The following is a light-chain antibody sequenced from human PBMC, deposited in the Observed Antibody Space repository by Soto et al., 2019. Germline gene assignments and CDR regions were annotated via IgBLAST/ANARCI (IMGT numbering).Light chain of an antibody. CDR2: GAS. V-gene: IGKV3-20*01. CDR3: QQYGSSSWT. J-gene: IGKJ1*01. Sequence: EIVLTQSPGTLSLSPGERATLSCRASQSVSSSYLAWYQQKPGQAPRLLIYGASSRATGLPDRFSGSGSETDCTLTISRLEPEDFAVNYCQQYGSSSWTFGQGTKVESK. CDR1: QSVSSSY.